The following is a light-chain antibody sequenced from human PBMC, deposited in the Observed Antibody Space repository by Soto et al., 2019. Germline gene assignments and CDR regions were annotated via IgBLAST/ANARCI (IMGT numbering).Light chain of an antibody. J-gene: IGKJ5*01. V-gene: IGKV3-15*01. CDR2: GSS. CDR3: QQYNDWPRT. Sequence: EIVMTQSPATLSVSPGESVTLSCRASQLFSSNLAWYQRRPGQAPRLLIYGSSTRATGVPPRFSGSASGTEFTLTISSLQSEDFGVYYCQQYNDWPRTFCQGTRLEIK. CDR1: QLFSSN.